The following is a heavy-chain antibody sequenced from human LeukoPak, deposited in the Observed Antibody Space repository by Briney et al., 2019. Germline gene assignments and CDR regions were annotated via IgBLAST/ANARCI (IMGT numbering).Heavy chain of an antibody. Sequence: GASVNVSCKASGFTFTSSAMQWVRQARGQRLEWIGWIVVCSGNTNYAQKFQERVTITRDMSTSTAYMELSSLRSEDTAVYYCARSGYYDSSAYHPGWFDPWGQGTLVTVSS. CDR1: GFTFTSSA. J-gene: IGHJ5*02. D-gene: IGHD3-22*01. CDR3: ARSGYYDSSAYHPGWFDP. CDR2: IVVCSGNT. V-gene: IGHV1-58*02.